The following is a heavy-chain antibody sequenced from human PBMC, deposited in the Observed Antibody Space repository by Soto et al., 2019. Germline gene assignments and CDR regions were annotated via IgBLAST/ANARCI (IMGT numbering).Heavy chain of an antibody. V-gene: IGHV4-34*01. CDR3: ARGPTMVRGVTPSNNWFDP. J-gene: IGHJ5*02. CDR2: INHSGST. D-gene: IGHD3-10*01. Sequence: SETLSLTCAVYGGSFSGYYWSWIRQPPGKGLEWIGEINHSGSTNYNPSLKSRVTISVDTSKNQFSLKLSSVTAADTAVYYCARGPTMVRGVTPSNNWFDPWGQGTLVTVSS. CDR1: GGSFSGYY.